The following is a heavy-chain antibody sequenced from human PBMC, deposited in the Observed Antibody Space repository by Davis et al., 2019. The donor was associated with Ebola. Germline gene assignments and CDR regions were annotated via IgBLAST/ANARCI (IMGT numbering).Heavy chain of an antibody. CDR2: VSYDGRTT. CDR1: GFTFSRHG. D-gene: IGHD6-19*01. J-gene: IGHJ4*02. Sequence: PRGSLRLSCAASGFTFSRHGMHWVRKAPGKGLEWVAVVSYDGRTTYYADSVKGRFTISRDNSRNTLYLEMNGLRSDDTAEYYCAKEEGTKGHWLPHFDYWGQGTPVTVSS. CDR3: AKEEGTKGHWLPHFDY. V-gene: IGHV3-30*18.